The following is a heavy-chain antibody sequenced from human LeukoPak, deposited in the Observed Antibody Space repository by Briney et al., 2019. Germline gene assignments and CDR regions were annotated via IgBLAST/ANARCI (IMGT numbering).Heavy chain of an antibody. CDR1: GFTFSSYG. CDR2: IWYDGSNK. J-gene: IGHJ4*02. V-gene: IGHV3-33*01. CDR3: ASLGAIVGATVFDY. D-gene: IGHD1-26*01. Sequence: GGSLRLSCAASGFTFSSYGMHWVRQAPGKGLEWVAVIWYDGSNKYYADSVKGRFTISRDNSKNTLYLQMNSLRAEDTAVYYRASLGAIVGATVFDYWGQGTLVTVSS.